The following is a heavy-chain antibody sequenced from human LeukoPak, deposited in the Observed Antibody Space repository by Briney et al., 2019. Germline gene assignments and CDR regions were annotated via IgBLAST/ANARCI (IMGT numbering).Heavy chain of an antibody. CDR2: ISGSGGST. J-gene: IGHJ3*02. CDR1: GFLFSSCA. Sequence: GGPLRLSCGVWGFLFSSCAMIGLRRATGEGREGFSDISGSGGSTYYADSVKGRFTISRDNSKNTLYLQMNSLRAEDTAVYYCANYDSSGYYYINDAFDIWGQGTMVTVSS. D-gene: IGHD3-22*01. CDR3: ANYDSSGYYYINDAFDI. V-gene: IGHV3-23*01.